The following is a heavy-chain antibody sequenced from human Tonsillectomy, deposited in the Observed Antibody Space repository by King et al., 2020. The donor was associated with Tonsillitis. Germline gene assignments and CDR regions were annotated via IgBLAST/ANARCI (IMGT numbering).Heavy chain of an antibody. CDR1: GFSVDSHY. D-gene: IGHD3-22*01. CDR2: IYSGGNT. V-gene: IGHV3-53*01. J-gene: IGHJ2*01. CDR3: AREAYYDSSGYVLVRGGYFDL. Sequence: VQLVESGGGLIQPGGSLRLSCEASGFSVDSHYMSWVRQAPGKGLELVSVIYSGGNTYSADSVKGRFIISTDNSENTLFLQMTSLRAEDTAVYYCAREAYYDSSGYVLVRGGYFDLWGRGTLVTVPS.